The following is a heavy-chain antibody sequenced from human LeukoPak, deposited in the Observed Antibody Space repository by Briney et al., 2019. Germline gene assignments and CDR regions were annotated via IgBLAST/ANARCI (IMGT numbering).Heavy chain of an antibody. CDR1: GGSISSGSYY. CDR2: IYTSGST. V-gene: IGHV4-61*02. D-gene: IGHD3-16*01. CDR3: ARXYYDYVXGPXPXXFDX. Sequence: SQTLSLTCTVSGGSISSGSYYWSWIRQPAGKGLEWIGRIYTSGSTNYNPSLKSRVTISVDTSKNQFSLKLSSVTAADTAVYYCARXYYDYVXGPXPXXFDXWGQGTMX. J-gene: IGHJ3*01.